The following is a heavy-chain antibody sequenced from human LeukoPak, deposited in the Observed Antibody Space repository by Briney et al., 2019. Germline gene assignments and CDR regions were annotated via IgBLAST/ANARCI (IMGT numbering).Heavy chain of an antibody. CDR1: GYTFTSYD. D-gene: IGHD6-13*01. V-gene: IGHV1-8*01. Sequence: ASVKVSCMASGYTFTSYDINWVRQATGQGLEWMGWMNPNSGNTGYAQKFQGRVTMTRNTSISTAYMELSSLRSEDTAVYYCARGRGSSWYGGYWGQGTLVTVSS. CDR3: ARGRGSSWYGGY. J-gene: IGHJ4*02. CDR2: MNPNSGNT.